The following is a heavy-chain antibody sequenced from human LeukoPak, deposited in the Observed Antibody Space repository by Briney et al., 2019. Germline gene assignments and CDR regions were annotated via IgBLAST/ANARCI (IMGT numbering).Heavy chain of an antibody. CDR3: AKDIWLVTDDLQTFDL. D-gene: IGHD3-16*01. CDR1: GFTFASYA. J-gene: IGHJ4*02. V-gene: IGHV3-23*01. CDR2: VTPGGNIP. Sequence: GGSLRLSCAASGFTFASYAMSWVRQAPGKGLEWISGVTPGGNIPYYADSVKGRFTISRDNSRNTLYLQMDSLTAADTALYYCAKDIWLVTDDLQTFDLWGQGTLVSVSS.